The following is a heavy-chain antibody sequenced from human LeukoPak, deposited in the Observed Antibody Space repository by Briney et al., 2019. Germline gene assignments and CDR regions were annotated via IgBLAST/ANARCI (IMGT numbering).Heavy chain of an antibody. Sequence: PGGSLRLSCAASGFTFSSYEMNWVRQAPGKGLEWVSYISSSGSTIYYADSVKGRFTISRDNAKNSLYLQMNSLRAEDTAVYYCARDFYCSSTSCYFYYYYYMDVWGKGTTVTVSS. CDR1: GFTFSSYE. J-gene: IGHJ6*03. CDR2: ISSSGSTI. V-gene: IGHV3-48*03. CDR3: ARDFYCSSTSCYFYYYYYMDV. D-gene: IGHD2-2*01.